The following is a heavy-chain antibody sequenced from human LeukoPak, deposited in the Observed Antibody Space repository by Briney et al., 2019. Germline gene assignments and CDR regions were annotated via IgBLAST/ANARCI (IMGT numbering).Heavy chain of an antibody. J-gene: IGHJ3*02. CDR1: GFTFSSYG. V-gene: IGHV3-30*18. CDR3: AKGGYYDILPMAFDI. Sequence: GRSLRLSCAASGFTFSSYGMHWVRQAPGKGLEWVAVISYDGSNKYYADSVKGRFTISRDNSKNTLYLQMNSLGAEDTAVYYCAKGGYYDILPMAFDIWGQGTMVTVSS. CDR2: ISYDGSNK. D-gene: IGHD3-9*01.